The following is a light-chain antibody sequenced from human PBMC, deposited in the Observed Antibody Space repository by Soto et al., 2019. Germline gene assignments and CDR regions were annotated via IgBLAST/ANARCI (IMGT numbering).Light chain of an antibody. J-gene: IGKJ3*01. Sequence: EIVMTHSPATLSVSPGEKATLSCRASQSVGSNLAWYQQKPGQAPRLLIYGASTRANGIPARFSGTGSGTEFTLTISSLQSEDFALYYCQQYTKWPRFGPGTKLDIK. CDR3: QQYTKWPR. CDR1: QSVGSN. V-gene: IGKV3-15*01. CDR2: GAS.